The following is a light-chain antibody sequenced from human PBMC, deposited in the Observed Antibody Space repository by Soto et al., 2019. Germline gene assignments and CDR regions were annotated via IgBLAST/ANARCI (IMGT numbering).Light chain of an antibody. CDR2: AGS. V-gene: IGKV3-20*01. Sequence: VLTQSPGTLSLSPGARATLSCRASQTISSAYLAWYQQRPGQAPRLLIYAGSRRATGIPDRFIGRGSGKDFPLTSTTLEPDDFAVYYCQVFGNSRTFGQGTKV. CDR3: QVFGNSRT. CDR1: QTISSAY. J-gene: IGKJ1*01.